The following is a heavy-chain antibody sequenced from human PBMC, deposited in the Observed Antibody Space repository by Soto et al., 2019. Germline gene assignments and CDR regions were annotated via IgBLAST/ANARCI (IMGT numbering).Heavy chain of an antibody. J-gene: IGHJ3*02. CDR1: GGTFSSYA. D-gene: IGHD4-17*01. Sequence: ASVKVSCKASGGTFSSYAISWVRQAPGQGLEWMGGIIPIFGTANYAQKFQGRVTITADESTSTAYMELSSLRSEDTAVYYCARGVMTTVTTFDIWGQGTMVTVSS. CDR3: ARGVMTTVTTFDI. CDR2: IIPIFGTA. V-gene: IGHV1-69*13.